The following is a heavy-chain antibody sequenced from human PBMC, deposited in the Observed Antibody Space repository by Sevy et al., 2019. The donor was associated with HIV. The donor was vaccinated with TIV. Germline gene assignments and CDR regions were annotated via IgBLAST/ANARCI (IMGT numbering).Heavy chain of an antibody. J-gene: IGHJ4*02. Sequence: KQLGSLRLSCAVSGFTFNNAWMNWVRQAPGTGLQWVGLIKSKIDGEATDYAAPLKGRFTISRDDSRNTLYLQMNSLQIEDTAVYYCATAPGYYDSAPFDYWGPGTLVTVSS. V-gene: IGHV3-15*01. CDR1: GFTFNNAW. D-gene: IGHD3-22*01. CDR3: ATAPGYYDSAPFDY. CDR2: IKSKIDGEAT.